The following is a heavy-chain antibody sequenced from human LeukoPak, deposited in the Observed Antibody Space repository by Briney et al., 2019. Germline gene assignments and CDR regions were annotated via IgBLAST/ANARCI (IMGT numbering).Heavy chain of an antibody. CDR2: ISYDGSNK. D-gene: IGHD7-27*01. J-gene: IGHJ4*02. V-gene: IGHV3-30-3*01. CDR3: ARDQSDWGLFDY. Sequence: GGSLRLSCAASGVTFSSYAMHWVRQAPGKGLDWVAVISYDGSNKYYADSVKGRFTISRDNSKNTLYLQMNSLRAEDTAVYYCARDQSDWGLFDYWGQGTLVTVSS. CDR1: GVTFSSYA.